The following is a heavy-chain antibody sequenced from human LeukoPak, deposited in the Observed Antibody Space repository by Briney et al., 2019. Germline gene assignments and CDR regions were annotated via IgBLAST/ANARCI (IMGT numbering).Heavy chain of an antibody. CDR2: IREDGNEK. J-gene: IGHJ4*02. CDR1: RVSFSDFW. D-gene: IGHD2-21*02. V-gene: IGHV3-7*01. Sequence: GVSLSLSCVASRVSFSDFWMSGDRPAQGKGLVGGGNIREDGNEKNYEDSVKGRFTISRDKSKNTLYLQMRSLRAEDTAVYSCARESGGGYHSEGPKLWGLGTLVTVSA. CDR3: ARESGGGYHSEGPKL.